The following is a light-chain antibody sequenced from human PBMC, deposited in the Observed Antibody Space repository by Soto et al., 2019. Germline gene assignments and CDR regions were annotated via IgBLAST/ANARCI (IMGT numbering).Light chain of an antibody. V-gene: IGLV2-14*01. J-gene: IGLJ1*01. CDR3: SSYTTSGTRV. CDR1: TSDVGGYSF. Sequence: QSVLTQPASVSGSPGQSITISCTGTTSDVGGYSFVSWYQLHPGKAPKLMIYEVSNRPSGVSNRFSGSKSGNTASLTISGLQADDESDYYCSSYTTSGTRVFGTGTKLTVL. CDR2: EVS.